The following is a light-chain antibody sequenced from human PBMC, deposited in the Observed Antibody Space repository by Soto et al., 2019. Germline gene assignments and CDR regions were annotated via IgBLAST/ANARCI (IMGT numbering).Light chain of an antibody. CDR1: QEISNY. CDR2: DAS. Sequence: DIQMTQSPSSLSASVGDRVTITCQASQEISNYLNWYQQKAGKAPKLLIYDASNLETGVPSRFSGSGSGTDFTFTISSLQPEDIETYYWQQYDNIPRTFGQGTKVEIK. J-gene: IGKJ1*01. V-gene: IGKV1-33*01. CDR3: QQYDNIPRT.